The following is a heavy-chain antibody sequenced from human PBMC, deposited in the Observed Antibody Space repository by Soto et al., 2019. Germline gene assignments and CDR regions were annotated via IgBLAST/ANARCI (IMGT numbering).Heavy chain of an antibody. Sequence: GGSLRLSCAASGFTFDDYAMHWVRQAPGKGLEWVSGISWNSGSIGYADSVKGRFTISRDNAKNSLYLQMNSLRAEDTALYYCAKGYGSGSYGDYYYMDVWGKGTTVTVSS. CDR1: GFTFDDYA. CDR2: ISWNSGSI. J-gene: IGHJ6*03. D-gene: IGHD3-10*01. V-gene: IGHV3-9*01. CDR3: AKGYGSGSYGDYYYMDV.